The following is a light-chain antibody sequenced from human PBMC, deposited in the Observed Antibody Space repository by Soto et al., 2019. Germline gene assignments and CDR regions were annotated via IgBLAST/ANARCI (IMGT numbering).Light chain of an antibody. CDR2: YDS. J-gene: IGLJ1*01. V-gene: IGLV3-21*04. Sequence: SYELTQPPSVSVAPGKTARITCGGNNIGSKSVHWYQQKPGQAPVLVIYYDSDRPSGIPERFSGSNSGNTATLTISRVEGGDEADYYCQVWDSSSGDYVFGNGTKVTVL. CDR1: NIGSKS. CDR3: QVWDSSSGDYV.